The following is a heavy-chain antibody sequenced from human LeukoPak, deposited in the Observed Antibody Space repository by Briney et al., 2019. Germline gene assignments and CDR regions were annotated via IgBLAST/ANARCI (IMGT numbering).Heavy chain of an antibody. CDR2: IIPIFGTA. CDR3: AREHTAMGTYYFDY. D-gene: IGHD5-18*01. CDR1: GYTFTSYG. J-gene: IGHJ4*02. Sequence: SVKVSCKASGYTFTSYGISWVRQAPGQGLEWMGGIIPIFGTANYAQKFQGRVTITADESTSTAYMELSSLRSEDTAVYYCAREHTAMGTYYFDYWGQGTLVTVSS. V-gene: IGHV1-69*13.